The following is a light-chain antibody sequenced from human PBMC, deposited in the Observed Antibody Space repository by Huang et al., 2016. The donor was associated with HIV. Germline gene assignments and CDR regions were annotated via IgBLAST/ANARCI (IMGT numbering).Light chain of an antibody. J-gene: IGKJ2*03. CDR3: QQYDNWPYS. CDR2: GAS. V-gene: IGKV3-15*01. Sequence: ERVMTQSPATLSVSPGERASLSCRASQSVSSNLAWYQQKPGQAPRLPIYGASTRATGVPARFSGSGSGTEFTLTISSLQSEDFAVYYCQQYDNWPYSFGQGTKLEIK. CDR1: QSVSSN.